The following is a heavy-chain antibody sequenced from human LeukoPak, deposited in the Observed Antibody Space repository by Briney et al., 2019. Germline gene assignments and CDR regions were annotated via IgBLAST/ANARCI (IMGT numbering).Heavy chain of an antibody. V-gene: IGHV3-48*03. J-gene: IGHJ4*02. Sequence: PGGSLRLSCAASGFTFSSYEMNWVRQAPGKGLEWVSYISTSGRTIYYADSVKGRLTISRDNAKNSLYLQMNSLRAEDAAVYYCTRGYFLGFDYWGQGTLVTVSS. D-gene: IGHD2/OR15-2a*01. CDR3: TRGYFLGFDY. CDR2: ISTSGRTI. CDR1: GFTFSSYE.